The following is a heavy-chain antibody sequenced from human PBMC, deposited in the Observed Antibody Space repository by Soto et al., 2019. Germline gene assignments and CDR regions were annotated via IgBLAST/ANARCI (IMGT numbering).Heavy chain of an antibody. CDR1: GYSFTIYW. Sequence: EESLKISCKGSGYSFTIYWIGWVRQMPGKVLEWMGIIYPGDSDTRYSPSFQGQVTISADKSISTAYLQWSSLEASDTAMYYCARHASYYYDSSGSNFDYWGQGTLVTVSS. J-gene: IGHJ4*02. V-gene: IGHV5-51*01. CDR3: ARHASYYYDSSGSNFDY. CDR2: IYPGDSDT. D-gene: IGHD3-22*01.